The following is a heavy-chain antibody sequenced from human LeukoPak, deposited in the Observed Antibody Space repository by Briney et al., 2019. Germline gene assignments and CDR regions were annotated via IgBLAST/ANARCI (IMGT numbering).Heavy chain of an antibody. Sequence: SETLSLTCAVYGGSFSGYYWSWIRQPPGKGLEWIGEINHSGSTNYNPSLKSRVTISVDTSKNQFSLKLSSVTAADTAVYYCARVPPRAARNIRYYMDVWGKGTTVTVSS. J-gene: IGHJ6*03. CDR3: ARVPPRAARNIRYYMDV. CDR2: INHSGST. D-gene: IGHD6-6*01. V-gene: IGHV4-34*01. CDR1: GGSFSGYY.